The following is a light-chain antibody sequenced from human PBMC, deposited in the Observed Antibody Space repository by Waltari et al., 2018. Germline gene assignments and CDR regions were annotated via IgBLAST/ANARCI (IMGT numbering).Light chain of an antibody. Sequence: EIVVTQSPATLSVSPGERAILPCRASQSISNNLAWYQQKPGQAPRLLIHGASARGGGIPARFRGSGSGTEFTLTIASLQSEDFAVYYCQQYNALPPWTFGQGTRVEIK. J-gene: IGKJ1*01. CDR3: QQYNALPPWT. V-gene: IGKV3-15*01. CDR2: GAS. CDR1: QSISNN.